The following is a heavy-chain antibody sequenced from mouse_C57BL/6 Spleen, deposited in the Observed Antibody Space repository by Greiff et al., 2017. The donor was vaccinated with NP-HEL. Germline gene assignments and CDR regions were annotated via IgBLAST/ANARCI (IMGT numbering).Heavy chain of an antibody. CDR1: GFTFSDYG. CDR2: ISSGSSTI. CDR3: ARRYDGYYGDYFDY. D-gene: IGHD2-3*01. J-gene: IGHJ2*01. V-gene: IGHV5-17*01. Sequence: DVHLVESGGGLVKPGGSLKLSCAASGFTFSDYGMHWVRQAPEKGLEWVAYISSGSSTIYYADTVKGRFTISRDNAKNTLFLQMTSLRSEDTAMYYCARRYDGYYGDYFDYWGQGTTLTVSS.